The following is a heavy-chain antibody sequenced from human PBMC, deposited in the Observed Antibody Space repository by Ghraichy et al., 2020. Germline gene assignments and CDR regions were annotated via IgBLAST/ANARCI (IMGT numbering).Heavy chain of an antibody. V-gene: IGHV1-69*13. J-gene: IGHJ6*02. Sequence: SVKVSCKASGGTFSSYAISWVRQAPGQGLEWMGGIIPIFGTANYAQKFQGRVTITADESTSTAYMELSSLRSEDTAVYYCARGYSSWSKGYYYGMDVWGQGTTVTVSS. CDR2: IIPIFGTA. CDR3: ARGYSSWSKGYYYGMDV. D-gene: IGHD6-13*01. CDR1: GGTFSSYA.